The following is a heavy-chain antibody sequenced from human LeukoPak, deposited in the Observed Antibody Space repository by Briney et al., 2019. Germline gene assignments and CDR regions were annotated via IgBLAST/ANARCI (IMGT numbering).Heavy chain of an antibody. V-gene: IGHV3-21*01. CDR3: ARGYGSGRLNVLFDY. CDR1: GFTFSSYA. CDR2: ISSSSSSI. D-gene: IGHD3-10*01. J-gene: IGHJ4*02. Sequence: PGGSLRLSCAGSGFTFSSYAMSWVRQAPGKGLEWVSSISSSSSSINNADSVNGRFTISRDNTKKSLYLQMNSLRAEDTAVYYCARGYGSGRLNVLFDYWGQGTLVTVSS.